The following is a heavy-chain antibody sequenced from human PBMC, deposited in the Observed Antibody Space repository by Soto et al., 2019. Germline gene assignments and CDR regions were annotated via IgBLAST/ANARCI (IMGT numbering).Heavy chain of an antibody. V-gene: IGHV3-23*01. J-gene: IGHJ5*01. CDR2: ISSSGGST. CDR3: AKDGPYGSGWFDY. D-gene: IGHD6-19*01. Sequence: GGSLRLSCAASGFTFSSYAMSWVRQAPGKGLEWVSGISSSGGSTYYADSLKGRFAISRDNSKNTLYLQMNSLRAEDTAVYYCAKDGPYGSGWFDYWGQGTLVTVSS. CDR1: GFTFSSYA.